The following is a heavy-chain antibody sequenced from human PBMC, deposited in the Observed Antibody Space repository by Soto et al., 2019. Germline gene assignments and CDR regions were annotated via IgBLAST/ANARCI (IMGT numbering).Heavy chain of an antibody. Sequence: GSLRLSCAASGFTFSSYWMSWVRQAPGKGLEWVANIKQDGSEKYYVDSVKGRFTISRDNAKNSPYLQMNSLRAEDTAVYYCARDRIQLWLSDYYGMDVWGQGTTVTVSS. CDR3: ARDRIQLWLSDYYGMDV. CDR2: IKQDGSEK. D-gene: IGHD5-18*01. V-gene: IGHV3-7*03. J-gene: IGHJ6*02. CDR1: GFTFSSYW.